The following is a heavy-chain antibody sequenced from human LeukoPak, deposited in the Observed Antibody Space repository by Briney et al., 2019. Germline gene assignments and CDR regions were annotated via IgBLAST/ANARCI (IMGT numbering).Heavy chain of an antibody. CDR1: GDSITSGGYY. Sequence: SETLSLTCTVSGDSITSGGYYWSWIRQHPGKGLEWIGHIYYSGSTYYNPSLQSRVTLSVDTSKNHFSLKLSSVTAADTAVYYCARRVDYYGSETRGWFDPWGQGTLVTVSS. J-gene: IGHJ5*02. CDR2: IYYSGST. V-gene: IGHV4-31*03. D-gene: IGHD3-10*01. CDR3: ARRVDYYGSETRGWFDP.